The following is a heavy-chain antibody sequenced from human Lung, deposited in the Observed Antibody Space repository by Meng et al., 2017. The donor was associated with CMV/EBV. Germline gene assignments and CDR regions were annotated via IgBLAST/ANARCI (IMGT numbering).Heavy chain of an antibody. CDR1: GFTFTSYC. CDR2: IRYDESDK. Sequence: QVHLVEWVGGVCQTGGSLSRCCAASGFTFTSYCRHWGRKAPCKGLELVSFIRYDESDKYYGESVKDRFTISRDTSRNTLDLQMNSLRPEDTGVYYCAKDDPVLHQWCQGTLVTVSS. CDR3: AKDDPVLHQ. V-gene: IGHV3-30*02. J-gene: IGHJ4*02.